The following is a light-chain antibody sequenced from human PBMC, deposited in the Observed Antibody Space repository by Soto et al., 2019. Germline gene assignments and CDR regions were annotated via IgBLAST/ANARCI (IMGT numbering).Light chain of an antibody. V-gene: IGLV2-8*01. Sequence: QSALTQPPSASGSPGQSVTISCTGTSSDVGGYESVSWYQHHPGNAPKLLIYEVTKRPSGVPHRFSGSKSGNTASLTVSGLQAEDEAHYYCSSYTDTNRLVFGGGTKLTVL. CDR2: EVT. CDR1: SSDVGGYES. J-gene: IGLJ2*01. CDR3: SSYTDTNRLV.